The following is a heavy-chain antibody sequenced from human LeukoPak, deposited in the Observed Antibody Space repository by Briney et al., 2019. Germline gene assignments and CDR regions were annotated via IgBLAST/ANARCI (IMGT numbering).Heavy chain of an antibody. CDR2: IIGSGRST. D-gene: IGHD3-10*01. J-gene: IGHJ4*02. Sequence: GVSLRLYCAASGFTFKSYVMNWVRQALGKGLEWVSGIIGSGRSTYYADSVKGRFSISRDNSKNTVYLQMNSLRVEDTAVYFCAKGFDYYASGSHFDSWGQGTLVTVSS. V-gene: IGHV3-23*01. CDR3: AKGFDYYASGSHFDS. CDR1: GFTFKSYV.